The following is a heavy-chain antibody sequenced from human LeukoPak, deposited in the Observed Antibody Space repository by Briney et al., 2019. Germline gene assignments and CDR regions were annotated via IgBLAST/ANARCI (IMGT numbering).Heavy chain of an antibody. J-gene: IGHJ3*02. CDR3: AREVFWVYDRSGYLDAFDI. Sequence: ASVKVSCKASGGTFSSYAISWVRQAPGQGLEWMGRIIPILGIANYAQKFQGRVTITADKSTSTAYMELSSLRSEDTAGYYCAREVFWVYDRSGYLDAFDIWGQGTMVTVSS. V-gene: IGHV1-69*04. CDR2: IIPILGIA. CDR1: GGTFSSYA. D-gene: IGHD3-22*01.